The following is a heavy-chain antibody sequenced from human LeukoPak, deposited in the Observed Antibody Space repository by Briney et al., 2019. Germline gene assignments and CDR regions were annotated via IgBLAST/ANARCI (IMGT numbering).Heavy chain of an antibody. CDR1: GGSISSGSYY. CDR2: IYTSGST. J-gene: IGHJ5*02. Sequence: PSETLSLTCTVSGGSISSGSYYWSWIRQPAGKGLEWIGRIYTSGSTNYNPSLKSRVTISVDTSKNQFSLKLSSVTAADTAVYYCARDVRVQYQLGGPNWFDPWGQGTLVTVSS. D-gene: IGHD2-2*01. V-gene: IGHV4-61*02. CDR3: ARDVRVQYQLGGPNWFDP.